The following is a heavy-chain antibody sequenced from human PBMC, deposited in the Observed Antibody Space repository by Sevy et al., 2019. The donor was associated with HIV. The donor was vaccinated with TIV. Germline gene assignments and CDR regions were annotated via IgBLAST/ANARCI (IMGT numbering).Heavy chain of an antibody. Sequence: GGSLRLSCAASGFSFDDYTMHWVRQAPGKGLEWVSFISWDGGITDYADSVRGRFTISRDNDKDSLSLQMNSLRTEDTALYYCAKVGAATAPVVSATPDYYYFYMDLWGKGTTVTVSS. CDR2: ISWDGGIT. V-gene: IGHV3-43*01. CDR1: GFSFDDYT. CDR3: AKVGAATAPVVSATPDYYYFYMDL. J-gene: IGHJ6*03. D-gene: IGHD2-21*01.